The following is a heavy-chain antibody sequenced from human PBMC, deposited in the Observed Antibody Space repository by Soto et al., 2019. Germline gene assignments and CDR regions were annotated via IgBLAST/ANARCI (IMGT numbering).Heavy chain of an antibody. Sequence: QVQLVQSGAEVKKPGASVKVSCKTSGYTFTDHYMHWVRQAPGQGLEWMGWINPNSGGTNYAQKLQGRVTMTRDTSISTAYMELSRLRSDDTAMYYCASCTNGACFLYGMDVWGQGTTVTVSS. CDR2: INPNSGGT. V-gene: IGHV1-2*02. J-gene: IGHJ6*02. CDR1: GYTFTDHY. CDR3: ASCTNGACFLYGMDV. D-gene: IGHD2-8*01.